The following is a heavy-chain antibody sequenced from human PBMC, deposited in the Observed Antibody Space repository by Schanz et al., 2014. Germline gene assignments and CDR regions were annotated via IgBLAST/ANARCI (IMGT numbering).Heavy chain of an antibody. V-gene: IGHV3-33*01. Sequence: QVQLVESWGGVVQPGRSLRLSCAASGFNFGSHGMHWVRQAPGKGLEWVAVIWYDGSNKYYADSVKGRFTISRDNSKNTLFLQMNSLRAEDTAVYYCARDHTTESYYSAGPPIDYWGQGTLLTVSS. CDR1: GFNFGSHG. J-gene: IGHJ4*02. CDR2: IWYDGSNK. D-gene: IGHD1-26*01. CDR3: ARDHTTESYYSAGPPIDY.